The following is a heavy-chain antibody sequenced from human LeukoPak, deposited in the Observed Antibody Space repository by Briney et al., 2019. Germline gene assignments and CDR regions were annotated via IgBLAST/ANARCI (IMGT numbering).Heavy chain of an antibody. V-gene: IGHV4-38-2*02. CDR2: IYHSGST. D-gene: IGHD5-18*01. CDR3: ARDGLWSSHFDY. Sequence: TSETLSLTCTVSGGSISSGYYWGWIRQPPGKGLEWIGSIYHSGSTYYNPSLKSRVTISVDTSKNQFSLKLSSVTAADTAVYYCARDGLWSSHFDYWGQGTLVTVSS. CDR1: GGSISSGYY. J-gene: IGHJ4*02.